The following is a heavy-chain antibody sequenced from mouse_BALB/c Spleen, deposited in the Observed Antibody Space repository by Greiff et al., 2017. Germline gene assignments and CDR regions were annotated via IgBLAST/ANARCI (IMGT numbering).Heavy chain of an antibody. Sequence: EVHLVESGPGLVKPSQSLSLTCTVTGYSITSDYAWNWIRQFPGNKLEWMGYISYSGSTSYNPSLKSRISITRDTSKNQFFLQLNSVTTEDTATYYCARSDVSMDYWGQGTSVTVSS. V-gene: IGHV3-2*02. CDR1: GYSITSDYA. CDR2: ISYSGST. CDR3: ARSDVSMDY. J-gene: IGHJ4*01.